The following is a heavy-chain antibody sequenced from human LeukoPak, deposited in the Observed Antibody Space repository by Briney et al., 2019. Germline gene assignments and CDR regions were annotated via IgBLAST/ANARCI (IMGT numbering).Heavy chain of an antibody. CDR1: GDSITSSNW. J-gene: IGHJ4*02. Sequence: SGTLSLTCAVSGDSITSSNWWSWVRQPPEKGLEWIGEIYHSGSTNYNPSLKSRVTISVDKSKNQFSLKVNSVTAADTAVYYCARDYRTGFDYWGQGTLVTVSS. V-gene: IGHV4-4*02. CDR3: ARDYRTGFDY. D-gene: IGHD7-27*01. CDR2: IYHSGST.